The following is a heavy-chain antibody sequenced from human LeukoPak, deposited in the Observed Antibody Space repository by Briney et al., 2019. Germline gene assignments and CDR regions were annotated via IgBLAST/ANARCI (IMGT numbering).Heavy chain of an antibody. CDR1: GYTFTNFD. Sequence: ASVKVSCKTSGYTFTNFDINWVRQATGQGLEWMGWMNPNSGNTGYAQKFQGRVTMTRNTSISTAYMELSSLRSEDTAVYYCARGYHSSSWYYWGQGTLVTVSS. CDR2: MNPNSGNT. CDR3: ARGYHSSSWYY. V-gene: IGHV1-8*02. J-gene: IGHJ4*02. D-gene: IGHD6-13*01.